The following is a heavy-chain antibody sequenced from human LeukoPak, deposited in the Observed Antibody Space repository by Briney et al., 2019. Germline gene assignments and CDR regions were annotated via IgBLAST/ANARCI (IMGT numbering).Heavy chain of an antibody. CDR2: ISSNGGST. V-gene: IGHV3-64*01. CDR1: GFTFSSYA. J-gene: IGHJ4*02. D-gene: IGHD5-12*01. CDR3: ARGRGYSGYVGDY. Sequence: GGSLRLSCAASGFTFSSYAMHWVRQAPGKGLEYVSAISSNGGSTYYANSVKGRFTISRDNSKNTLYLQMGSLRAEDMAVYYCARGRGYSGYVGDYWGQGTLVTVSS.